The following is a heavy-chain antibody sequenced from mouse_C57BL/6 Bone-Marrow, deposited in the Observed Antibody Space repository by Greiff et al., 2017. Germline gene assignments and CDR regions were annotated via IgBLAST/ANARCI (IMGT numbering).Heavy chain of an antibody. J-gene: IGHJ2*01. CDR2: IWSGGST. Sequence: QVQLQQSGPGLVQPSQSLSITCTVSGFSLTSYGVHWVRQSPGKGLEWLGVIWSGGSTDYNAAFISRLSISKDTSKSQVFFKMNSLQADDTAIYYCARCSYYYGSSYLHYFDYWGQGTTLTVSS. CDR1: GFSLTSYG. D-gene: IGHD1-1*01. CDR3: ARCSYYYGSSYLHYFDY. V-gene: IGHV2-2*01.